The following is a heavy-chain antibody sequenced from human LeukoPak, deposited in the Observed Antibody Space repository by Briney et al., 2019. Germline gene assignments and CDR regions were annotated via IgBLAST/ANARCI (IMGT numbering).Heavy chain of an antibody. CDR1: GFTFSSYA. V-gene: IGHV3-23*01. CDR3: ASGYYSTTEPHY. CDR2: ISGSGGST. Sequence: GGSLRLSCAASGFTFSSYAMSWVRQAPGKELEWVSAISGSGGSTYYADSVKGRFTISRDNSKNTPYLQMNSLRAEDTAVYYCASGYYSTTEPHYWGQGTLVTVSS. J-gene: IGHJ4*02. D-gene: IGHD3-22*01.